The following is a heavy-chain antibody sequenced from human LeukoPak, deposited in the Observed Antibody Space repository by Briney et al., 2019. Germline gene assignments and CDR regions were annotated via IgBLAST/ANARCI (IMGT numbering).Heavy chain of an antibody. V-gene: IGHV1-2*02. Sequence: ASVKVSCTASGYTFTGYYMHWVRQAPGQGLEWVGWINPNSGGTNYAHKLQGRVTITSDTSISTAYMETSRLRADHTAVYYCARILDYYDSSGSLTYWGQGTLVTVSS. CDR3: ARILDYYDSSGSLTY. CDR1: GYTFTGYY. CDR2: INPNSGGT. D-gene: IGHD3-22*01. J-gene: IGHJ4*02.